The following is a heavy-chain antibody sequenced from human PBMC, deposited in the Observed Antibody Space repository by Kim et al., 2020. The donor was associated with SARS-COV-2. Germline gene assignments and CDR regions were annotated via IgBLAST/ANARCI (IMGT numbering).Heavy chain of an antibody. Sequence: SQTLSLTCTVSGDSISNNYWSWIRQPAGKGLEWIGRIYNSGRTNYNPSLKSRVTMSVDTSKNQISLKLTSIIASDTAAYYCARMETGSNYFDYWGQGTLV. D-gene: IGHD2-2*01. CDR3: ARMETGSNYFDY. J-gene: IGHJ4*02. V-gene: IGHV4-4*07. CDR1: GDSISNNY. CDR2: IYNSGRT.